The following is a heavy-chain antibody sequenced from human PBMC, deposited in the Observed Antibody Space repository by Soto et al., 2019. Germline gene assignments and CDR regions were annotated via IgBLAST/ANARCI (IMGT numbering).Heavy chain of an antibody. CDR1: GFTFTDDY. CDR2: IGRSRGT. V-gene: IGHV3-11*05. D-gene: IGHD3-16*01. Sequence: QVQLVESGGGLVKPGGSLRLSCAASGFTFTDDYMSWIRQAPGKGLEWVSYIGRSRGTNYAVSVKGRFTISRDNAKTSLYVQGNSLGAVGTAVYCCARGSFRITPRPVCYYGMEDGGQGTRGSVSS. J-gene: IGHJ6*02. CDR3: ARGSFRITPRPVCYYGMED.